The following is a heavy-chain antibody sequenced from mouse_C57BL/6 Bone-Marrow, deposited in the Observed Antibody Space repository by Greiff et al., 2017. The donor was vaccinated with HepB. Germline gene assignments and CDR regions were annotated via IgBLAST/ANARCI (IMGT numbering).Heavy chain of an antibody. Sequence: DVHLVESGGGLVKPGGSLKLSCAASGFTFSSYAMSWVRQTPEKRLEWVATISDGGSYTYYPDNVKGRFTISRDNAKNNLYLQMSHLKSEDTAMYYCARDDDYDGFAYWGQGTLVTVSA. J-gene: IGHJ3*01. D-gene: IGHD2-4*01. CDR3: ARDDDYDGFAY. CDR2: ISDGGSYT. CDR1: GFTFSSYA. V-gene: IGHV5-4*01.